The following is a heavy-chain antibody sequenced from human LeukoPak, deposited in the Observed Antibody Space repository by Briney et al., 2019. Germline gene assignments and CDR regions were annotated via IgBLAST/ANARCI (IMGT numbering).Heavy chain of an antibody. D-gene: IGHD2-2*01. Sequence: ASVKVSCKASGYTFTSYFMHWVRQATGQGLEWMGWMNPNSGNTGYAQKFQGRVTMTRNTSISTAYMELSSLRSEDTAVYYCARGLQLLGIWFDPWGQGTLVTVSS. J-gene: IGHJ5*02. CDR3: ARGLQLLGIWFDP. V-gene: IGHV1-8*02. CDR2: MNPNSGNT. CDR1: GYTFTSYF.